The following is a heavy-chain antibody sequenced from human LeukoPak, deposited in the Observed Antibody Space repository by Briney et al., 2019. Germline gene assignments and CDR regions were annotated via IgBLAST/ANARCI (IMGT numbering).Heavy chain of an antibody. CDR1: GGSFSGYY. V-gene: IGHV4-34*01. J-gene: IGHJ6*03. CDR3: ARQKYYYDSSGDYYYYMDV. Sequence: SETLSLTCAVYGGSFSGYYWSWIRQPPGKGLEWIGEINHSGSTNYNPSLKSRVTISVDTSKNQFSLKLSSVTAADTAVYYCARQKYYYDSSGDYYYYMDVWGKGTTVTISS. CDR2: INHSGST. D-gene: IGHD3-22*01.